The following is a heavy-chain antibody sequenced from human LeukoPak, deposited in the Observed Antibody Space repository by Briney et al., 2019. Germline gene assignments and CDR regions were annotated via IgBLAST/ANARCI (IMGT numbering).Heavy chain of an antibody. V-gene: IGHV3-23*01. D-gene: IGHD1-1*01. CDR3: AKGGATGTTFNWFDP. J-gene: IGHJ5*02. CDR2: TSESGDNT. Sequence: GGSLRLSCAAPGFTFSSYAMTWVRQAPGKGLEWVSVTSESGDNTYYGDSVKDRFTVSRDNSKNTLYLQMNSLRAEDTAVYYCAKGGATGTTFNWFDPWGQGTLVTVSS. CDR1: GFTFSSYA.